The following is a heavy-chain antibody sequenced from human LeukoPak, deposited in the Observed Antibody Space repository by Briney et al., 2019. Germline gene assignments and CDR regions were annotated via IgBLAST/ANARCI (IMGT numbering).Heavy chain of an antibody. V-gene: IGHV3-30-3*01. CDR3: ARDWDLAGAKYYFDY. Sequence: GGSLRLSCAASGFTFSSYAMHWVRQAPGKGLEWVAVISYDGSNKYYADSVKGRFTISRDNSKNTLYLQMNSLRAEDTAVYYCARDWDLAGAKYYFDYWGQGTLVTVSS. J-gene: IGHJ4*02. D-gene: IGHD1-26*01. CDR2: ISYDGSNK. CDR1: GFTFSSYA.